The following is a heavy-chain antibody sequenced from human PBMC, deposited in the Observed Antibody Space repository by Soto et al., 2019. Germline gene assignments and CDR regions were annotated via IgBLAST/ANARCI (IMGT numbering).Heavy chain of an antibody. CDR3: ARDLRLTVYYYGMDV. D-gene: IGHD3-3*01. CDR2: IYYSGST. CDR1: GGSISSGNYY. J-gene: IGHJ6*02. Sequence: SETQSLTCTVSGGSISSGNYYWSWIRQHPGKGLEWIGYIYYSGSTYYNPSLKSRVTISVDTSKNQFSLKLNSVTAADTAIYYCARDLRLTVYYYGMDVWGQGTTVTVSS. V-gene: IGHV4-31*03.